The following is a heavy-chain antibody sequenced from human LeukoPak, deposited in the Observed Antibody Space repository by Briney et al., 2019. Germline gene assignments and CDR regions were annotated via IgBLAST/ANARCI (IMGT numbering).Heavy chain of an antibody. V-gene: IGHV4-59*01. D-gene: IGHD1-1*01. CDR2: ILYSGTT. Sequence: SETLSLTCTVSGGSISPYYWSRIRQTPGKGLEWIGYILYSGTTTNYNPSLKSRVTISVDTSKNQFSLKLSSVTAADTAVYYCARVGDWNDLVYWGQGTLVTVSP. J-gene: IGHJ4*02. CDR3: ARVGDWNDLVY. CDR1: GGSISPYY.